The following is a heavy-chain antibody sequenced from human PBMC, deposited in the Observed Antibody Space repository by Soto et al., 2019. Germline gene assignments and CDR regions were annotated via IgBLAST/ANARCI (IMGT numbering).Heavy chain of an antibody. D-gene: IGHD6-13*01. J-gene: IGHJ4*02. CDR2: ISNSNSAI. Sequence: GGSLRLSCAASGFTFSSFSMNWVRQAPGKGLEWVSYISNSNSAIYHADSVKGRFTISRDNAENSLYLQMNGLRAEDTAVYYCAYSSTPFDYWGQGTLVTVSS. CDR3: AYSSTPFDY. V-gene: IGHV3-48*01. CDR1: GFTFSSFS.